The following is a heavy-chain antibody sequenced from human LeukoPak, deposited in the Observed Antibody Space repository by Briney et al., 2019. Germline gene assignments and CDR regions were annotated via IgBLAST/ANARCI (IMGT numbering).Heavy chain of an antibody. V-gene: IGHV1-2*02. CDR1: GYTFTSYD. CDR2: INPNSGGT. D-gene: IGHD6-19*01. CDR3: AREGAVAGTLFDY. Sequence: ASVKVSCKASGYTFTSYDINWVRQATGQGLEWMGWINPNSGGTNYAQKFQGRVTMTRDTSISTAYMELSRLRSDDTAVYYCAREGAVAGTLFDYWGQGTLVTVSS. J-gene: IGHJ4*02.